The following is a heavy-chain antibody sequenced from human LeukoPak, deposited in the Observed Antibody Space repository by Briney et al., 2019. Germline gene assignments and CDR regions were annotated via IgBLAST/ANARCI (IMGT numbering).Heavy chain of an antibody. CDR3: ARDRVAAAVGDY. D-gene: IGHD6-13*01. J-gene: IGHJ4*02. CDR1: GFTVSSNY. V-gene: IGHV3-66*01. Sequence: GGSLRLSCAASGFTVSSNYMSWVRQAPGKGLEWVSVIYSGGSTYYADSVKGRFSISRGNSKNTPYFQMNSLRAADTAVYYCARDRVAAAVGDYWVQGTLVTVSS. CDR2: IYSGGST.